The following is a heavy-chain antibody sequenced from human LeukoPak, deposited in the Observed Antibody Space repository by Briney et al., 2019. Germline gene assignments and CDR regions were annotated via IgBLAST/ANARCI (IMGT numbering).Heavy chain of an antibody. CDR3: ARGYSGYGPDGD. J-gene: IGHJ4*02. Sequence: KASETLSLTCTVSGGSISSSSYYWGWIRQPPGKGLEWIGSIYYSGSTNYNPSLKSRVTISVDTSKNQFSLKLSSVTAADTAVYYCARGYSGYGPDGDWGQGTLVTVSS. V-gene: IGHV4-39*07. D-gene: IGHD5-12*01. CDR1: GGSISSSSYY. CDR2: IYYSGST.